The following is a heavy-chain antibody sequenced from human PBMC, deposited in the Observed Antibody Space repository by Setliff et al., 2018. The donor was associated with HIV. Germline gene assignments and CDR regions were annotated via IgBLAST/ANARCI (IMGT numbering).Heavy chain of an antibody. J-gene: IGHJ4*02. Sequence: ASVKVSCKASGYSFTSDYMHWVRQAPGQGLEWMGIINPTGASTTYAQQFQGRVTMTRDTSTSTVYMELSSLRSEDTAVYFCARGPPIVVVPAALLTFDYWGQGTLVTVSS. CDR3: ARGPPIVVVPAALLTFDY. CDR1: GYSFTSDY. CDR2: INPTGAST. V-gene: IGHV1-46*01. D-gene: IGHD2-2*01.